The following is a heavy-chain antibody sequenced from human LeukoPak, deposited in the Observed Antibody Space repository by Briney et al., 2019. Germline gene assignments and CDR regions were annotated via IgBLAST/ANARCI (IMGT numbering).Heavy chain of an antibody. V-gene: IGHV4-59*01. J-gene: IGHJ4*02. Sequence: SETLSLTCTVSGGSISSYYWSWIRQPPGKGLEWIGYIYYSGGTNYNPSLKSRVTISVDTSKSQFSLKLSSVTAADTAVYYCARSGSYFVDYWGQGTLVTVSS. CDR2: IYYSGGT. CDR3: ARSGSYFVDY. D-gene: IGHD1-26*01. CDR1: GGSISSYY.